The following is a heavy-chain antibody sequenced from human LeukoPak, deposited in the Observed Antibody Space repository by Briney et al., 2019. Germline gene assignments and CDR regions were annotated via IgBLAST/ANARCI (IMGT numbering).Heavy chain of an antibody. Sequence: PGGSLRLSCAASGFTFSDYYMSWIRQAPGKGLEWVSYISSSGSTIDYADSVKGRFTISRDNAKNSLYLQMNSLRAEDTAVYYCARDEYYHDSSGYRFDYWGQGTLVTVSS. V-gene: IGHV3-11*01. J-gene: IGHJ4*02. CDR3: ARDEYYHDSSGYRFDY. CDR1: GFTFSDYY. D-gene: IGHD3-22*01. CDR2: ISSSGSTI.